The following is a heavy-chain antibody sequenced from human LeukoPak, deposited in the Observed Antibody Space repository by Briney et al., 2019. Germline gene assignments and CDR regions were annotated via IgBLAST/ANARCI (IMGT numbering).Heavy chain of an antibody. CDR2: IGPTGFDR. CDR1: GLTFSTSG. Sequence: GGSLRLSCTTSGLTFSTSGFNWVRQAPGKCLEWVASIGPTGFDRYHADSIKGRFTISRDNANNFLYLQMDSLRAEDTAVYYCATETNGRHYDYWGQGTLHTVSS. D-gene: IGHD1-14*01. J-gene: IGHJ4*02. V-gene: IGHV3-21*06. CDR3: ATETNGRHYDY.